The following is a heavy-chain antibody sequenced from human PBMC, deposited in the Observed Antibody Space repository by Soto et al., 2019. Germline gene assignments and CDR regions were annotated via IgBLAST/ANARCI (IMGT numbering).Heavy chain of an antibody. CDR1: GFTFSSYA. CDR3: ARRGFWSGYYLYGMDV. Sequence: EVQLLESGGGLVQPGGSLRLSCAASGFTFSSYAMSWVRQAPGKGLEWVSAISGSGGSTYYADSVKGRFTISRDNSKKRLYLQMNSLRAEDTAVYYCARRGFWSGYYLYGMDVWGQGTTVTVSS. D-gene: IGHD3-3*01. J-gene: IGHJ6*02. CDR2: ISGSGGST. V-gene: IGHV3-23*01.